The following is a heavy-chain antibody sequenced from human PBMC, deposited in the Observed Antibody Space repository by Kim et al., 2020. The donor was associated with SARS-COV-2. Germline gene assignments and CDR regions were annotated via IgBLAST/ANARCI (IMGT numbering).Heavy chain of an antibody. CDR3: ARESCSGGSCYSGWFDP. J-gene: IGHJ5*02. D-gene: IGHD2-15*01. CDR2: INSDGSST. V-gene: IGHV3-74*01. Sequence: GGSLRLSCAASGFTFSSYWMHWVRQAPGKGLVWVSRINSDGSSTSYADSVKGRFTISRDNAKNTLYLQMNSLRAEDTAVYYCARESCSGGSCYSGWFDPWGQGTLVTVSS. CDR1: GFTFSSYW.